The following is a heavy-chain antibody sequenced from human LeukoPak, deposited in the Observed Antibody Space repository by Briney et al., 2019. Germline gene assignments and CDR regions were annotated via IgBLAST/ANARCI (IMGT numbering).Heavy chain of an antibody. CDR1: GGPVSPYY. J-gene: IGHJ6*03. CDR2: IYYSGTT. CDR3: ARNYGSGSYYSYYYMDV. Sequence: SETLSLTCSVSGGPVSPYYWSWIRQPPGKGLEWIGYIYYSGTTNYNPSLKSRVTISVDTSKKQISLKLSSVTAADTAVYYCARNYGSGSYYSYYYMDVWGKGTTVTVSS. V-gene: IGHV4-59*02. D-gene: IGHD3-10*01.